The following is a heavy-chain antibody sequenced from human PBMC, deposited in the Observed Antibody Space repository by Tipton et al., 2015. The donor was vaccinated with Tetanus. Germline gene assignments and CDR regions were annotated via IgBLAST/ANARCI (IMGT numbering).Heavy chain of an antibody. Sequence: TLSLTCTVSGGSISDYYWSWIRQPAGKGLEWIGRIYISGKTYYNPSLKSRITMSVDASKNQFSLKLSSVTAADTAVYYCARASLRYSSSPGLVSTSNWFDTWGQGTLVSVSS. CDR3: ARASLRYSSSPGLVSTSNWFDT. CDR1: GGSISDYY. J-gene: IGHJ5*02. CDR2: IYISGKT. V-gene: IGHV4-4*07. D-gene: IGHD6-6*01.